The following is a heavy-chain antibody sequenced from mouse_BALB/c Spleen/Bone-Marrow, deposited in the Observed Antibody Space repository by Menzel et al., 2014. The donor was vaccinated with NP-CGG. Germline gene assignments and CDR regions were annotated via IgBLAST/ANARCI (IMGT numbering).Heavy chain of an antibody. V-gene: IGHV5-9-2*01. D-gene: IGHD2-4*01. Sequence: DVKLVESGGGLVKSGGSLKLSCAASGFSFSNYGMSWVRQTPEKRLEWVATIRGXGRYTFYSQSVKGSLTISRDNAKNNLSLQLSSLRSEDTALYYCARHAYYDQTEVSFVYWGQGTLVTVSA. CDR1: GFSFSNYG. J-gene: IGHJ3*01. CDR3: ARHAYYDQTEVSFVY. CDR2: IRGXGRYT.